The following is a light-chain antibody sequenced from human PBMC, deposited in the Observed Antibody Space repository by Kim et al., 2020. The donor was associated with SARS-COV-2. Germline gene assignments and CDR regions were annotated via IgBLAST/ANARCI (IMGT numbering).Light chain of an antibody. V-gene: IGKV3-11*01. Sequence: PVEGTPPHSGPRRIVQNYLGSCQQKPGQSLPLLIYVASNRAPRVSDRVSGSGSGAEFTLTISTVEAEDIVVYYCVRSKESPCTFCHGTRLEIK. CDR3: VRSKESPCT. J-gene: IGKJ5*01. CDR1: RIVQNY. CDR2: VAS.